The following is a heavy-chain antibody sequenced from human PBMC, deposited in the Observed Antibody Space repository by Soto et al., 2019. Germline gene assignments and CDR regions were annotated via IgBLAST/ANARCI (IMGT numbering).Heavy chain of an antibody. CDR1: GGTFRNYA. V-gene: IGHV1-69*01. CDR2: IILIFGSA. CDR3: ARAESYLYGSGEDGFDF. Sequence: QVQLVQSGAEVKRPGSSVKVSCKASGGTFRNYAISWVRQAPGQGLEWMGGIILIFGSAKYAEKLQGRVTISADESTSTVYMELRRLSSEDTAVYYCARAESYLYGSGEDGFDFWGEGTMVTVSS. D-gene: IGHD3-10*01. J-gene: IGHJ3*01.